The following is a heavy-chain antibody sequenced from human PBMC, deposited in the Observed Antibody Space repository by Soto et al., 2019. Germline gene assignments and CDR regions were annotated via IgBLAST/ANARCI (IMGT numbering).Heavy chain of an antibody. CDR3: ARDLWGYCGTDCYPLDV. CDR2: LYNSGST. J-gene: IGHJ6*02. V-gene: IGHV4-59*01. Sequence: SETLSLTCTVSGGSIRSYYWSWIRQAPGKGLEWIGYLYNSGSTVYNPSLKSRVTISVDTSKNQFSLKLNSVTAADTAVYYCARDLWGYCGTDCYPLDVWGQGTTVTSP. CDR1: GGSIRSYY. D-gene: IGHD2-21*02.